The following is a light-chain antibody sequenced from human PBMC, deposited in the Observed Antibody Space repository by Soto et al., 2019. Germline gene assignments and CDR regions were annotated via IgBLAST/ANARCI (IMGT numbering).Light chain of an antibody. CDR2: AAS. Sequence: EIVLTQSPGTLSLSPGERATLSCRASQSVSSSYLAWYQQKPGQAPRLLIYAASSRATGIPDRFSGSGSGTDFNLTISRMEPEDFAVYYCQQYGSSLPLTFGGGTKVEIK. J-gene: IGKJ4*01. CDR1: QSVSSSY. V-gene: IGKV3-20*01. CDR3: QQYGSSLPLT.